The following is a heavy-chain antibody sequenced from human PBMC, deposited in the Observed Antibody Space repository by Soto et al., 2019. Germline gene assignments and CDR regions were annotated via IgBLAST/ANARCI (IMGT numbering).Heavy chain of an antibody. J-gene: IGHJ6*02. Sequence: SETLSLTCTVSGGSISSSSYYWGWIRQPPGKGLEWIGSIYYSGSTYYNPSLKSRVTISVDTSKNQFSLKLSSVTAADTAVYYCARHVAARPHYYYYYGMDVWGQGTRVTVSS. CDR1: GGSISSSSYY. CDR2: IYYSGST. CDR3: ARHVAARPHYYYYYGMDV. V-gene: IGHV4-39*01. D-gene: IGHD6-6*01.